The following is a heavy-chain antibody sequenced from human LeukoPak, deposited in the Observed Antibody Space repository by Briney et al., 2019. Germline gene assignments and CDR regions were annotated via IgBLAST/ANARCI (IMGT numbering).Heavy chain of an antibody. CDR1: GGTFSSYA. D-gene: IGHD1-1*01. CDR3: ASRLDWSAEVYFDY. CDR2: IIPIFGTA. Sequence: GASVKVSCKASGGTFSSYAISWVRQAPGQGLEWMGGIIPIFGTANYAQKFQGRVTITADKSTSTAYMELSSLRSEDTAVYYCASRLDWSAEVYFDYWGQGTLVTVSS. J-gene: IGHJ4*02. V-gene: IGHV1-69*06.